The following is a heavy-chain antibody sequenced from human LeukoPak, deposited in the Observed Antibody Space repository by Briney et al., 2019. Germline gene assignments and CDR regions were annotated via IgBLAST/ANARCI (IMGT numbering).Heavy chain of an antibody. Sequence: ASVTVSCKASGYTFTSYDINWVRQATGQGPEWMGWMNPNSGNTGYAQKFQGRVTMTRNTSISTAYMELSSLRSEDTAVYYCARGPYCSSTSCCYYYYYMDVWGKGTTVTVSS. CDR3: ARGPYCSSTSCCYYYYYMDV. J-gene: IGHJ6*03. CDR1: GYTFTSYD. V-gene: IGHV1-8*01. D-gene: IGHD2-2*01. CDR2: MNPNSGNT.